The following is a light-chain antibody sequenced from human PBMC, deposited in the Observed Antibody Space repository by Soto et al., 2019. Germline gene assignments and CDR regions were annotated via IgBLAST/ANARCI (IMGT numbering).Light chain of an antibody. CDR3: QHYNNWPA. V-gene: IGKV3-15*01. CDR2: AAS. J-gene: IGKJ1*01. CDR1: QSVSST. Sequence: EIVMTQSPATLSVSPGERATLSCRASQSVSSTLAWYQQKPGQAPRLLIYAASTRATGIPARFSGSGSGTEFTLTISSLQSEDFAVYYCQHYNNWPAFGQGTKVEIK.